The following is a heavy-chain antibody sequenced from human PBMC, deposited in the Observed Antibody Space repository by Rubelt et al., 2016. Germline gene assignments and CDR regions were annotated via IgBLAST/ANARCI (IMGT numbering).Heavy chain of an antibody. CDR2: IIPFLGIA. Sequence: QVQLVQSGAEVKKPGSSVKVSCKASGGTFSSYAISWVRQAPGQGLEWMGRIIPFLGIANYAQKSQGRVTITADKSTSTAYMELSSLRSEDTAVYYCATALGLSRDYWGQGTLVTVSS. CDR1: GGTFSSYA. CDR3: ATALGLSRDY. V-gene: IGHV1-69*04. J-gene: IGHJ4*02.